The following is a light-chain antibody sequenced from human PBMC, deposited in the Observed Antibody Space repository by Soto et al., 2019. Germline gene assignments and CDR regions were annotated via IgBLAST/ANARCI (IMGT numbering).Light chain of an antibody. CDR3: QQYGSSPVT. CDR2: DAS. J-gene: IGKJ1*01. V-gene: IGKV3-20*01. CDR1: QSVSSSC. Sequence: EILLTQSPGTLSLSPGERATLSCRASQSVSSSCLAWYQQKPGQAPRLLIHDASTRATGIPDRFSGGGSGTDFTLTISRLEPEDFAVYYCQQYGSSPVTFGQGTKVDIK.